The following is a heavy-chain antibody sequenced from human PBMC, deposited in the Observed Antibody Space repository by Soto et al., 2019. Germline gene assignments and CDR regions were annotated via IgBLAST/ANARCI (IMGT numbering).Heavy chain of an antibody. D-gene: IGHD1-7*01. CDR2: IYYSGST. CDR3: ARDSNWNFRWFDP. CDR1: GGSISSYY. Sequence: ASETLSLTCTVSGGSISSYYWSWIRQPPGKGLEWIGYIYYSGSTNYNPSLKSRVTISVDTSKNQFSLKLSSVTAADTAVYYCARDSNWNFRWFDPWGQGTLVTVPQ. V-gene: IGHV4-59*01. J-gene: IGHJ5*02.